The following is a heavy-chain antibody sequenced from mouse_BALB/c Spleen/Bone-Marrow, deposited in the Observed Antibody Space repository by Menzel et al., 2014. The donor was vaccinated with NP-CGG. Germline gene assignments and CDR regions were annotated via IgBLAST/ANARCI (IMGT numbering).Heavy chain of an antibody. Sequence: VMLVESGPGLVQPSQSLSIPCTVSGFSLSSYGVHWVRQSPGKGLEWLGVIWRGGSTDYNAAFMSRLSITKDNSKSQVFFKMNSLQADDTAIYYCAKNSYDIYYYAMDYWGQGTSVTVSS. CDR2: IWRGGST. J-gene: IGHJ4*01. D-gene: IGHD2-3*01. CDR1: GFSLSSYG. CDR3: AKNSYDIYYYAMDY. V-gene: IGHV2-5*01.